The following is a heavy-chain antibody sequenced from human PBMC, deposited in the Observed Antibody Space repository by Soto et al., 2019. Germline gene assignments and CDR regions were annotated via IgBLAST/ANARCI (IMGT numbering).Heavy chain of an antibody. V-gene: IGHV1-46*03. CDR1: GYTFTSYY. CDR2: INPSGGST. Sequence: AXXKVSCKASGYTFTSYYMHWVRQAPGQGLEWMGIINPSGGSTSYAQKFQGRVTMTRDTSTSTVYMELSSLRSEDTAVYYCAKXPHGAXRSFAFDIRAXRTTXTVXS. J-gene: IGHJ3*02. D-gene: IGHD3-16*02. CDR3: AKXPHGAXRSFAFDI.